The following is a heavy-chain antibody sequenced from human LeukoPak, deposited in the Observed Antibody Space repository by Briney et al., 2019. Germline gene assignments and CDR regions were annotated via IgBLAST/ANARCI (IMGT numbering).Heavy chain of an antibody. V-gene: IGHV4-34*01. CDR1: GGSFSGYY. J-gene: IGHJ4*02. Sequence: PSETLSLTCAVYGGSFSGYYWSWIRQPPGKGLEWIGEINHSGSTNYNPSLKSRVTISVDTSKNQFSLKLSSVTAADTAVYYCARALKYSSVDYWGQGTLVTVSS. CDR3: ARALKYSSVDY. CDR2: INHSGST. D-gene: IGHD6-25*01.